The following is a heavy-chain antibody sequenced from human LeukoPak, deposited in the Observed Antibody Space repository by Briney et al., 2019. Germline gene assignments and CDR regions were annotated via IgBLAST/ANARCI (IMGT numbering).Heavy chain of an antibody. J-gene: IGHJ4*02. V-gene: IGHV1-18*01. D-gene: IGHD6-19*01. CDR2: ISAYNGNT. CDR3: ARMGGIAVAESGAYYFDY. CDR1: GYTFTCYG. Sequence: ASVKVSCKASGYTFTCYGISWVRQAPGQGLEWMGWISAYNGNTNYAQKLQGRVTMTTDTSTSTAYMELRSLRSDDTAVYYCARMGGIAVAESGAYYFDYWGQGTLVTVSS.